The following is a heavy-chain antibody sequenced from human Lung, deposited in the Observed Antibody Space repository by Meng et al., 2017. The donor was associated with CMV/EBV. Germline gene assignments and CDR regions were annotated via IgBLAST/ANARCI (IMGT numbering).Heavy chain of an antibody. CDR3: ARDLEY. CDR2: LYDSGST. V-gene: IGHV4-39*07. CDR1: GGSISSSTYY. Sequence: QVQLQESVPGLGRPSEPLPLTCSVSGGSISSSTYYWAWVRQPPGKGLEWIGSLYDSGSTYYHPSLKSRVTISVDTSKTYFSLKLRSVTAADTAVYYCARDLEYWGQGTLVTSPQ. J-gene: IGHJ4*02. D-gene: IGHD1-1*01.